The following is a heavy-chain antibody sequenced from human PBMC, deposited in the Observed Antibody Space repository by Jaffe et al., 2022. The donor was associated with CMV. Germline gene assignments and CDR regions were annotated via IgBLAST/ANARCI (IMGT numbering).Heavy chain of an antibody. CDR1: GGSISRNY. CDR3: ARDRTTTGREGVYYYGMDV. J-gene: IGHJ6*02. D-gene: IGHD1-1*01. V-gene: IGHV4-59*01. CDR2: IHYSGST. Sequence: QVQLQESGPGLVKPSETLSLTCTVSGGSISRNYWSWIRQPPGKGLEWIGYIHYSGSTNYNPSLKNRVTISLDTSKNQLSLKLTSVTAADTAVYYCARDRTTTGREGVYYYGMDVWGQGTTVTVSS.